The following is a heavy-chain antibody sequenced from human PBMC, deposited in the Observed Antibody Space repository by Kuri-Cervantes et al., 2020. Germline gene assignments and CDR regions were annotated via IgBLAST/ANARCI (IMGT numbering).Heavy chain of an antibody. Sequence: GESLKISCAASGFTFSSYWMSWVRQAPGKGLEWVANIKQDGSEKYYADSVKGRFTISRDNSKNTLYLQMNSLRAEDTAVYYCATSGSSSSPTWGYYYYYGMDVWGQGTTVTVSS. V-gene: IGHV3-7*01. CDR3: ATSGSSSSPTWGYYYYYGMDV. CDR1: GFTFSSYW. D-gene: IGHD6-6*01. CDR2: IKQDGSEK. J-gene: IGHJ6*02.